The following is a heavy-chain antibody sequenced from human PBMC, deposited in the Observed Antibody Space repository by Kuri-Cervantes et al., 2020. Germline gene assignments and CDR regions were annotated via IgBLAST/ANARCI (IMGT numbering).Heavy chain of an antibody. CDR1: GYTFTDYF. CDR3: ARRTPDWRIDY. V-gene: IGHV1-2*02. J-gene: IGHJ4*02. Sequence: ASVKVSCKATGYTFTDYFIHWVREAPGQGLEWMGWVHSNNGGTNYAQKFQGRVTMTRDTSISTAYMELSRLRSDDTAVYYCARRTPDWRIDYWGQGTLVTVSS. D-gene: IGHD3-3*01. CDR2: VHSNNGGT.